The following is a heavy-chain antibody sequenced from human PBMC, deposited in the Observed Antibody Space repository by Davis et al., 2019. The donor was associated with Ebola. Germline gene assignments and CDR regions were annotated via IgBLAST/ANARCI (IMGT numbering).Heavy chain of an antibody. Sequence: ASVKVSCKASGYTFTSYYMHWVRQAPGQGLEWLGWINPNSGDTNYAQKFQGWVTMTRDTSISTAYMELSRLRSDDTAVYYCASSIGKGGEDYWYFDLWGRGTLVTVSS. V-gene: IGHV1-2*04. CDR3: ASSIGKGGEDYWYFDL. CDR1: GYTFTSYY. D-gene: IGHD1-26*01. J-gene: IGHJ2*01. CDR2: INPNSGDT.